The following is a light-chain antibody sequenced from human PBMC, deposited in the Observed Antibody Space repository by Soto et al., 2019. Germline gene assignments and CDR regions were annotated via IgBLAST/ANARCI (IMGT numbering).Light chain of an antibody. J-gene: IGLJ1*01. V-gene: IGLV2-14*01. CDR1: SSDVGSYNY. Sequence: QSVLTQPASVSGSPGQSITISCTGTSSDVGSYNYVSWYQQHPGKAPKLMIYEVSDRPSGISSRFSGSKSGNTASLTISGLQAEDEADYSCCSFAGSYSYVFGTGTKVTVL. CDR2: EVS. CDR3: CSFAGSYSYV.